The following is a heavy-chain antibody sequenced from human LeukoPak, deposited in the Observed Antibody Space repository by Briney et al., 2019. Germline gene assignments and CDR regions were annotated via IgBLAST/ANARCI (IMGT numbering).Heavy chain of an antibody. CDR3: ARAISGWGSPFDY. CDR2: IYYSGST. Sequence: SETLSLTCTLSGRSISSGDYYWSCIRQPPGKGLEWIGYIYYSGSTYYNPSLKSRVTISVDTSKNQFSLKLSSVTAADTAVYYCARAISGWGSPFDYWGRGTLVTVSS. D-gene: IGHD6-19*01. CDR1: GRSISSGDYY. J-gene: IGHJ4*02. V-gene: IGHV4-30-4*08.